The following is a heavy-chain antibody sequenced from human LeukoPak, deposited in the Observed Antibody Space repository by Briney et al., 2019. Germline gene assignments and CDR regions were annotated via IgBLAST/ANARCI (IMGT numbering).Heavy chain of an antibody. V-gene: IGHV4-4*07. CDR3: ARRFSTGPFDY. CDR1: SGSISTYY. J-gene: IGHJ4*02. D-gene: IGHD2-2*01. Sequence: PSETLSLTCTVSSGSISTYYWSWIRQPAGKGLEWIGRIYTSGRTNYNPSLKSRVTMSVDTSKSQFSLKLNSVTAADTAVYYCARRFSTGPFDYWGQGILVTVSS. CDR2: IYTSGRT.